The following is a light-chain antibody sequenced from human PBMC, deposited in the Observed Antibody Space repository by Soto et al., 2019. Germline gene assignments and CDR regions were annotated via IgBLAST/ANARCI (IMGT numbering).Light chain of an antibody. CDR3: QQSYSTPYT. Sequence: EIVLTQSPGTLSLSPGVRATLSCRASQSVSSSYLAWYQQKPGQAPRLLIYGASSRATGIPDRFSGSGSGTDFTLTISSLQPEDFATYYCQQSYSTPYTFGQGTKLEIK. J-gene: IGKJ2*01. CDR2: GAS. CDR1: QSVSSSY. V-gene: IGKV3-20*01.